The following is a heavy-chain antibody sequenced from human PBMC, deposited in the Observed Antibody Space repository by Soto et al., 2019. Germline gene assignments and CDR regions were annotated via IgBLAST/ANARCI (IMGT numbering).Heavy chain of an antibody. J-gene: IGHJ6*02. V-gene: IGHV3-23*01. CDR2: ISGSGGST. CDR1: GFTFSSYA. CDR3: AKAALRYFDWLEDGMDV. D-gene: IGHD3-9*01. Sequence: EVQLLESGGGLVQPGGSLRLSCAASGFTFSSYAMSWVRQAPGKGLEWVSAISGSGGSTYYADSVKGRFTISRDNSKNTLYLQMNSLRAEDTAVYYCAKAALRYFDWLEDGMDVWGQGTTVTVSS.